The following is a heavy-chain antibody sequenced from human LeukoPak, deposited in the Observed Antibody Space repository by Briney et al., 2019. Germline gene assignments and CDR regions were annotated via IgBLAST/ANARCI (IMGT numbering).Heavy chain of an antibody. CDR1: GGTFSSYA. V-gene: IGHV1-69*13. D-gene: IGHD3-10*01. Sequence: ASVKVSCKASGGTFSSYAISWVRQAPGQGLEWMGGIIPIFGTANYAQKFQGRVTITADESTSTAYMELSSLRSEDTAVYYCAKDYYALLWFGEFNRKYYFDYWGQGTLVTVSS. CDR3: AKDYYALLWFGEFNRKYYFDY. J-gene: IGHJ4*02. CDR2: IIPIFGTA.